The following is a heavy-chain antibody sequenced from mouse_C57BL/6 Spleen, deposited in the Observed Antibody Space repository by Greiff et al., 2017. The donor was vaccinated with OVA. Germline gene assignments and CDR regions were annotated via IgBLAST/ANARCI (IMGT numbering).Heavy chain of an antibody. Sequence: QQSCQASGYTFTSYWMHWVKQRPGRGLEWIGRIDPNSGGTKYNEKFKSKATLTVDKPSSTAYMQLSSLTSEDSAVYYCARRGDYGSRGYYFDYWGQGTTLTVSS. J-gene: IGHJ2*01. CDR1: GYTFTSYW. V-gene: IGHV1-72*01. CDR3: ARRGDYGSRGYYFDY. D-gene: IGHD1-1*01. CDR2: IDPNSGGT.